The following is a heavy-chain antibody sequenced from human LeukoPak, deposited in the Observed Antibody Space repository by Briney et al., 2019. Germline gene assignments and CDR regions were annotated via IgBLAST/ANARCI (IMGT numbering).Heavy chain of an antibody. J-gene: IGHJ4*02. CDR3: AKIASQELAATDY. V-gene: IGHV3-30*02. Sequence: GGSLRLSCAASGFTFSSYGMHWVRQAPGKGLEGGAFIRYDGINKYYADSVKGRFTISRDNSKNTLYLQMNSLRAEDTAVYYCAKIASQELAATDYWGQGTLVTVSS. D-gene: IGHD2-15*01. CDR2: IRYDGINK. CDR1: GFTFSSYG.